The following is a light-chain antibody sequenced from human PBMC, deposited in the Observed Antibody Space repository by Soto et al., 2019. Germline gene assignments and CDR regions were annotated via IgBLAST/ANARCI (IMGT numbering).Light chain of an antibody. V-gene: IGKV1-27*01. CDR2: EAS. Sequence: DIQMTQSPSSLSASLGDRVTITCRASQGIRHYLAWYQQKPGKVPKLLIYEASNLQSGVPSRFRGGGSGTEFTLTISSLQPEDVETYYCQNFDSDPPTFGQGTKVDIK. CDR1: QGIRHY. CDR3: QNFDSDPPT. J-gene: IGKJ1*01.